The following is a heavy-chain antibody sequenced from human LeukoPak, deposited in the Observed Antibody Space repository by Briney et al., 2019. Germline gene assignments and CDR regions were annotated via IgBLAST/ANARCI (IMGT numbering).Heavy chain of an antibody. J-gene: IGHJ4*02. Sequence: ASVKVSCKVSGYTLTELSMHWVRQAPGKGLEWMGGFDPEDGETIYAQKFQGRVTMTEDTSTDTAYMELSSLRSEDTAVYYCASEEYYGSGSSLFDYWGQGTLVTVSS. CDR1: GYTLTELS. CDR2: FDPEDGET. V-gene: IGHV1-24*01. D-gene: IGHD3-10*01. CDR3: ASEEYYGSGSSLFDY.